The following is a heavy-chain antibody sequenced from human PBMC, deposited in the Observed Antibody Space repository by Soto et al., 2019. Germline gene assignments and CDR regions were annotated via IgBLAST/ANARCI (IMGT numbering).Heavy chain of an antibody. Sequence: ESLKISCQTSGYSFSNYWVGWVRQMPGKGLEWMGILFPGDSDTKYSPSFQGHVTISVDKSITTAYLLFTSLKASDTAIYFCARIPNLYRPYFDCWGKGTLVTVAS. CDR3: ARIPNLYRPYFDC. CDR1: GYSFSNYW. CDR2: LFPGDSDT. V-gene: IGHV5-51*01. D-gene: IGHD3-16*02. J-gene: IGHJ4*02.